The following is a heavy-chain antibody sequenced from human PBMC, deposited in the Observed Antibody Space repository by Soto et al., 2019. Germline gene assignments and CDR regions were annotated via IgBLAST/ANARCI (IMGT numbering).Heavy chain of an antibody. D-gene: IGHD3-22*01. CDR2: IYYSGST. Sequence: QVQLQESGPGLVKPSQTLSLTCTVSGGSISSGGYYWSWIRQHPGKGLEWIGYIYYSGSTYNNPSLKSRVTISVDTSKKQFSLKLSSVTAADTAVYYCARAYYDTSGYFDAFDIWGQGTMVTVSS. J-gene: IGHJ3*02. CDR3: ARAYYDTSGYFDAFDI. CDR1: GGSISSGGYY. V-gene: IGHV4-31*03.